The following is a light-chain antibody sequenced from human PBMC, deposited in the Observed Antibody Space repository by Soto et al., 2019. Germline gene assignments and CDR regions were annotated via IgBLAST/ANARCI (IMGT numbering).Light chain of an antibody. CDR3: SSDAGSNNHVV. CDR1: SSDVGGYNY. CDR2: EVS. J-gene: IGLJ2*01. Sequence: QSALTQPPSASGSPGQSVTISCTGTSSDVGGYNYVSWYQQHPGKAPKLMIYEVSKRPSGVPDRFSGSKSGNTASLPVSALHAEDEAVYYCSSDAGSNNHVVFGGGTKLTVL. V-gene: IGLV2-8*01.